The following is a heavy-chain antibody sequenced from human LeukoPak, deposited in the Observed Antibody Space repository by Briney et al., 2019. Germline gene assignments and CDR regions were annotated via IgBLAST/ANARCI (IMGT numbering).Heavy chain of an antibody. CDR3: AKEIPLARGDAFDI. J-gene: IGHJ3*02. CDR2: TNGGGNVN. V-gene: IGHV3-48*03. D-gene: IGHD1-26*01. CDR1: GFTFSTSE. Sequence: PGGSLRLSCEGSGFTFSTSEINWVRQAPGKGLEWISYTNGGGNVNFYADSAKGRFKISRDNAKNFLYLQMNGLRAEDTATYYCAKEIPLARGDAFDIWGQGTLVIVSS.